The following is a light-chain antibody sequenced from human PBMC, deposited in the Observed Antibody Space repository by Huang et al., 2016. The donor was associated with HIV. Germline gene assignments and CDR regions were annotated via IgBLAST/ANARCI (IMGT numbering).Light chain of an antibody. Sequence: DIQMTQFPSSLSASIGDRVNITCRASRNIGSHSNWYQQKPGRSPKLLMFSTSALESGGPSRFSGSGAEADFTITISSLQPEEFATYSYHQSYSSPRVTFGHGTTVDIK. J-gene: IGKJ3*01. CDR2: STS. CDR1: RNIGSH. V-gene: IGKV1-39*01. CDR3: HQSYSSPRVT.